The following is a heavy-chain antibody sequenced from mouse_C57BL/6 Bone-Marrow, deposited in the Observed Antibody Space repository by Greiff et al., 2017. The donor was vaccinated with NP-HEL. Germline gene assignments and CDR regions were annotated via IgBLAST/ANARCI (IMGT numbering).Heavy chain of an antibody. CDR1: GYSFTDYN. CDR3: ASLLRLRDYYAMDY. CDR2: INPNYGTT. V-gene: IGHV1-39*01. D-gene: IGHD1-2*01. Sequence: VQLKQSGPELVKPGASVKISCKASGYSFTDYNMNWVKQSNGKSLEWIGVINPNYGTTSYNQKFKGKATLTVDQSSSTAYMQLNSLTSEDSAVYYCASLLRLRDYYAMDYWGQGTSVTVSS. J-gene: IGHJ4*01.